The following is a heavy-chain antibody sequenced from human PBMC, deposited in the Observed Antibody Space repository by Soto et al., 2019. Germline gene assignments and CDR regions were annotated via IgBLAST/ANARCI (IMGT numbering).Heavy chain of an antibody. CDR1: GFTFSTYS. D-gene: IGHD3-22*01. J-gene: IGHJ3*02. V-gene: IGHV3-48*01. CDR2: ISSSSSTI. Sequence: PGGSLRLSCAASGFTFSTYSMNWVRQAPGKGLEWVSYISSSSSTISYTDSVKGRFTVSRDNAKNSLYLQMNSLRAEDTAVYYCARHSSGYSYAFDIWGQGTMVTVSS. CDR3: ARHSSGYSYAFDI.